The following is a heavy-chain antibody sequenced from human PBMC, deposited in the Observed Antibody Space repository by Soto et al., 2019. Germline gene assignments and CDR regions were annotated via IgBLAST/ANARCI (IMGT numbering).Heavy chain of an antibody. CDR3: ARIPSNYWYFDL. J-gene: IGHJ2*01. CDR2: IFSNDEK. D-gene: IGHD4-4*01. CDR1: GFSLSNARMG. V-gene: IGHV2-26*01. Sequence: QVTLKESGPVLVKPTETLTLTCTVSGFSLSNARMGVSWIRQPPGKALEWLAHIFSNDEKSYSTSLKSKLTISKHTSTSQVVLTMTNMDPVDTATYYCARIPSNYWYFDLWGRGTLVTVSS.